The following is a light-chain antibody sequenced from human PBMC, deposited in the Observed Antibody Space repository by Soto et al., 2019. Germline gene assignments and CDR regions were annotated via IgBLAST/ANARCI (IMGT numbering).Light chain of an antibody. V-gene: IGLV2-23*02. CDR2: GVS. J-gene: IGLJ1*01. Sequence: QAVVTQPASVSGSPGQSITISCTGTSSDVGSYNLVSWYQQHPGKAPKLMIYGVSKRPSGVSNRFSGSKSGNTASLTISGLQAEDEADYYCCSYAGSSTYVFGTGTKVTVL. CDR3: CSYAGSSTYV. CDR1: SSDVGSYNL.